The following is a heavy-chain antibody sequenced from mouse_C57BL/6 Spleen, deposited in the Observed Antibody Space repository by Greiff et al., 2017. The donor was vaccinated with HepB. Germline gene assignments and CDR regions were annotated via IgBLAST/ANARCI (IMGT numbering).Heavy chain of an antibody. CDR3: ARNDGYYEDYAMDY. Sequence: QVQLQQPGAELVKPGASVKMSCKASGYTFTSYWITWVKQRPGQGLEWIGDIYPGSGSTNYNEKFKSKATLTVDTSSSTAYMQLSSLTSEDSAVYYCARNDGYYEDYAMDYWGQGTSVTVSS. CDR2: IYPGSGST. V-gene: IGHV1-55*01. CDR1: GYTFTSYW. J-gene: IGHJ4*01. D-gene: IGHD2-3*01.